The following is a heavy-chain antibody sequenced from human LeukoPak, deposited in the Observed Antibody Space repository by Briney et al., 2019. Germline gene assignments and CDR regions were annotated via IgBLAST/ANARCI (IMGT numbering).Heavy chain of an antibody. CDR2: MNPNSGNT. V-gene: IGHV1-8*03. J-gene: IGHJ6*03. CDR1: GYTFTSYD. D-gene: IGHD5-24*01. Sequence: GASVKVSCKASGYTFTSYDINWVRQATGQGLEWMGWMNPNSGNTGYAQKFQGRVTITRNTSISTAYMELSSLRSEDTAVYYCARGRRDGYNWGDYYYYYMDVWGKGTTVTVSS. CDR3: ARGRRDGYNWGDYYYYYMDV.